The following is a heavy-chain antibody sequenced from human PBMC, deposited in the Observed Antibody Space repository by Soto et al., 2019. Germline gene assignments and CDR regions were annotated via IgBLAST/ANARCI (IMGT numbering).Heavy chain of an antibody. J-gene: IGHJ3*02. CDR2: IWYDGSNK. CDR3: AREGGYDNRAFDI. Sequence: PGGSLRLSCAASGFTFSSYGMHWVRQAPGKGLEWVAVIWYDGSNKYYADSVKGRFTISRDNSKNTLYLQMNSLRAEDTAVYYCAREGGYDNRAFDIWGQGTMVTVSS. V-gene: IGHV3-33*01. CDR1: GFTFSSYG. D-gene: IGHD5-12*01.